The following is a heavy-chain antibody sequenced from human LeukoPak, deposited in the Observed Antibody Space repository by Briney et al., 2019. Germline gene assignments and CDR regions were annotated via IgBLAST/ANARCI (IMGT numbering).Heavy chain of an antibody. D-gene: IGHD2-2*01. CDR3: ARRSRAIVVVPAAKRGSYYFDY. Sequence: SETLSLTCAVYGGSFSGYYWSWIRQPPGKGLEWIGEINHSGSTNYNPSLKSRVTISVDTSKSQFSLKLSSVTAADTAVYYCARRSRAIVVVPAAKRGSYYFDYWGQGTLVTVSS. J-gene: IGHJ4*02. CDR1: GGSFSGYY. V-gene: IGHV4-34*01. CDR2: INHSGST.